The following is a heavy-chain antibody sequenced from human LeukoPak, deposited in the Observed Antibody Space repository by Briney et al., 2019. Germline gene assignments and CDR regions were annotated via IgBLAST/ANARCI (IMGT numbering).Heavy chain of an antibody. V-gene: IGHV1-18*01. CDR2: ISAYNGHT. J-gene: IGHJ6*03. D-gene: IGHD3-10*01. Sequence: ASVKVSCKASGYTFNTYGITWVRQGPGQGLEWMGWISAYNGHTQSAQKLQGRVTVTTDTSTSTAYMELRSLRSDDTAVYYCARAGSGSYYYYMDVWGKGTTVTISS. CDR3: ARAGSGSYYYYMDV. CDR1: GYTFNTYG.